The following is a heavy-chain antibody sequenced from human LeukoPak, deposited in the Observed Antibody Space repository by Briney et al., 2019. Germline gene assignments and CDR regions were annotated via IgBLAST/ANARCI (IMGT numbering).Heavy chain of an antibody. J-gene: IGHJ4*02. CDR1: GFTFSSYA. D-gene: IGHD3-10*01. Sequence: GRSLRLSCAASGFTFSSYAMHWVRQAPGKGLEWVAVISYDGSNKYYADSVKGRFTISRDNSKNTLYLQMNSLRAEDTAVYYCAKDPYGSGSYYISLQYYFDYWGQGTLVTVSS. CDR2: ISYDGSNK. CDR3: AKDPYGSGSYYISLQYYFDY. V-gene: IGHV3-30*04.